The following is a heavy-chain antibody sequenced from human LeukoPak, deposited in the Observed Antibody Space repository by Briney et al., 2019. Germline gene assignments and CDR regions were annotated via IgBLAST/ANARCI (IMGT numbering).Heavy chain of an antibody. V-gene: IGHV7-4-1*02. J-gene: IGHJ4*02. CDR3: ARVGESDYDSSGYYGY. CDR1: GYTFTSYA. Sequence: ASVKVSCKASGYTFTSYAMNWVRQAPGQGLEWMGWINTNTRNPTYAQGFTGRFVFSLDTSVSTAYLQISSLKAEDTAVYYCARVGESDYDSSGYYGYWGQGTLVTVSS. D-gene: IGHD3-22*01. CDR2: INTNTRNP.